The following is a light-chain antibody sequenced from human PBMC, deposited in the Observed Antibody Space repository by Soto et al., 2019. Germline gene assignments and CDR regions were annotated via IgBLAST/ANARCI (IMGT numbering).Light chain of an antibody. CDR1: SSDVGGYNY. CDR2: DVS. Sequence: QSALTQPASVSGSPGQSITNSCTGTSSDVGGYNYVSWYQQHPGKAPKLMIYDVSNRPSGVSNRFSGSKSGNTASLTISGLQAEDEADYYCSSYTRSSTYVVFGGGTKLTVL. V-gene: IGLV2-14*01. CDR3: SSYTRSSTYVV. J-gene: IGLJ2*01.